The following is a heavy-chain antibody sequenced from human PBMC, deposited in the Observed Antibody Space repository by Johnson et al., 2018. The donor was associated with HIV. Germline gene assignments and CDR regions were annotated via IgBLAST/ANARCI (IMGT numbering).Heavy chain of an antibody. D-gene: IGHD1-26*01. V-gene: IGHV3-23*04. J-gene: IGHJ3*02. CDR3: AKVSWEARLGDPFDI. CDR1: GFTFDDYG. CDR2: ISGSGGST. Sequence: VQLVESGGGVVRPGGSLRLSCAASGFTFDDYGMSWVRQAPGKGLEWVSAISGSGGSTYYADSVKGRFPVSRDNSKNTLYLQMNSLRAEDTAVYYCAKVSWEARLGDPFDIWGQGTMVTVSS.